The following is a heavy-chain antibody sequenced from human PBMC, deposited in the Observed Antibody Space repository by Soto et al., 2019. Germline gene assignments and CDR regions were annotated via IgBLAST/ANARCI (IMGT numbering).Heavy chain of an antibody. V-gene: IGHV3-21*01. Sequence: GGSLRLSCAASGFTFSSYSMNWVRQAPGKGLEWVSSISSSSSYIYYADSVKGRFTISRDNAKNSLYLQMNSLRAEDTAVYYCARDRFGRPDTAMVTYFDYWGQGTLVTVSS. CDR1: GFTFSSYS. J-gene: IGHJ4*02. CDR2: ISSSSSYI. CDR3: ARDRFGRPDTAMVTYFDY. D-gene: IGHD5-18*01.